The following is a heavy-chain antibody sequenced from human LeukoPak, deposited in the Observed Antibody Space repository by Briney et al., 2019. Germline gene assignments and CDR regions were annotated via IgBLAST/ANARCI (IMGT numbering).Heavy chain of an antibody. Sequence: SETLSLTCTVSGGSISSGDYYWSWIRQPPGKGLEWIGYIYYSGSTHYNPSLKSRVTISVDTSKNQFSLKLSSVTAADTAVYYCARGSDSSSWFRMYYFDYWGQGTLVTVSS. CDR1: GGSISSGDYY. V-gene: IGHV4-30-4*08. D-gene: IGHD6-13*01. CDR3: ARGSDSSSWFRMYYFDY. J-gene: IGHJ4*02. CDR2: IYYSGST.